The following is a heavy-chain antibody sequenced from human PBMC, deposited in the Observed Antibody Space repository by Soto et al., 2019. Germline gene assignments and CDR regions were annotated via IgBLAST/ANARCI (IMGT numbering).Heavy chain of an antibody. D-gene: IGHD3-22*01. Sequence: GASVKVSCKASGYTFSDYYVHWVRQAPGQGLEWMGWISPKSGGTNYAQKFQGRVTMTRDTSIFTAYMELSRLRSDDTAVYYCTRNAFYYNSSGYHDGFDIWGQGTLVTV. V-gene: IGHV1-2*02. J-gene: IGHJ3*02. CDR1: GYTFSDYY. CDR2: ISPKSGGT. CDR3: TRNAFYYNSSGYHDGFDI.